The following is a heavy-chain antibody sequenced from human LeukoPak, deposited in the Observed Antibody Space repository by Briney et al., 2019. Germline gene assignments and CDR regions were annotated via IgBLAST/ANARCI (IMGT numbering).Heavy chain of an antibody. J-gene: IGHJ4*02. V-gene: IGHV3-48*03. D-gene: IGHD3-22*01. Sequence: GGSLRLSCAASGFTFSSYEMNWVRQAPGKGLEWVSYISSSGSTIYYADSVKGRFTISRDNSKNTLYLQMNSLRAEDTAVYYCARDDNYYDSSGYYPGGGDYWGQGTLVTVSS. CDR3: ARDDNYYDSSGYYPGGGDY. CDR1: GFTFSSYE. CDR2: ISSSGSTI.